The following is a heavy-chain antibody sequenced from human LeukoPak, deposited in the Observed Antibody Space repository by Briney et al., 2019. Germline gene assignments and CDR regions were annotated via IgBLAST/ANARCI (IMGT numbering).Heavy chain of an antibody. CDR2: IYYSGST. V-gene: IGHV4-59*01. J-gene: IGHJ4*02. CDR3: ARGAQAWSPGPANFDY. Sequence: SETLSLTCTVSGGSISSYYWSWIRQPPGKGLEWIGYIYYSGSTNYNPSLKSRVTISVDTSKNQFSLKLSSVTAADTAVYYCARGAQAWSPGPANFDYWGQGNLVTVSS. D-gene: IGHD2-8*01. CDR1: GGSISSYY.